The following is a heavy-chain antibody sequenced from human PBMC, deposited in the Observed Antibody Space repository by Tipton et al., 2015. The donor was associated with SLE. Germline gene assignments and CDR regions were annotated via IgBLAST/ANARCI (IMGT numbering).Heavy chain of an antibody. CDR3: ARGGYGDYEYFQQ. CDR2: LYSAGSS. D-gene: IGHD4-17*01. CDR1: GFSFSSFA. V-gene: IGHV3-23*03. Sequence: SLRLSCAVSGFSFSSFAMAWVRQAPGKGLEWVSILYSAGSSYQADSVRGRFSISRDTSKDTLYLQMHSLTAEDTAIYYCARGGYGDYEYFQQWGLGTLVTVSS. J-gene: IGHJ1*01.